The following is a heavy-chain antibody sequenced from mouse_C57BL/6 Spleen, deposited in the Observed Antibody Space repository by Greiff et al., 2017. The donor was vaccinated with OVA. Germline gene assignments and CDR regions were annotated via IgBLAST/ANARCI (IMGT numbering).Heavy chain of an antibody. J-gene: IGHJ1*03. Sequence: VQLQQSGAELARPGASVKMSCKASGYTFTSYTMHWVKQRPGQGLEWIGYINPSSGYTKYNQKFKDKATLTADKSSSTAYMQLSSLTSEDSAVYYCARSSHYYGSHWYFDVWGTGTTVTVSS. CDR2: INPSSGYT. CDR3: ARSSHYYGSHWYFDV. V-gene: IGHV1-4*01. CDR1: GYTFTSYT. D-gene: IGHD1-1*01.